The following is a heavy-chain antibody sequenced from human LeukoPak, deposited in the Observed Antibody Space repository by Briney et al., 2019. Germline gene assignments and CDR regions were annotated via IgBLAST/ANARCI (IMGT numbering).Heavy chain of an antibody. V-gene: IGHV4-31*03. D-gene: IGHD4-17*01. CDR2: IYYSGST. CDR1: GGSISSGGYY. J-gene: IGHJ6*02. Sequence: SETLSLTCTVSGGSISSGGYYWSWIRQHPGKGLEWIGYIYYSGSTYYNPSLKSRVTISVDTSKNQLSLKLSSVTAADTAVYYCARDPTDYGDYYYYGTDVWGQGTTVTVSS. CDR3: ARDPTDYGDYYYYGTDV.